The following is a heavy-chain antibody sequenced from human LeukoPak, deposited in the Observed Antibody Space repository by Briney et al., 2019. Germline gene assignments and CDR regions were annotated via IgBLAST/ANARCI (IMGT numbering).Heavy chain of an antibody. CDR1: GGTFSSYA. CDR3: ARIDIVVVPAAIGNTVWFDP. J-gene: IGHJ5*02. Sequence: VASVKVSCKASGGTFSSYAISWVRQAPGQGLEWMGGIIPIFGTANYAQKFQGRVTITADESTSTAYMELRSLRSDDTAVYYCARIDIVVVPAAIGNTVWFDPWGQGTLVTVSS. D-gene: IGHD2-2*02. CDR2: IIPIFGTA. V-gene: IGHV1-69*01.